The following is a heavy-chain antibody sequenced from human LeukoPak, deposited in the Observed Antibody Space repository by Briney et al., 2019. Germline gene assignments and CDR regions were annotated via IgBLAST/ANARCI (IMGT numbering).Heavy chain of an antibody. Sequence: SETLSLTCTVSGGSISSYYWSWIRQPPGKGLEWIGYIYYSGSTNYNPSLKSRVTISVDTSKNQFSLKLSSVTAADTAVYYCARDKFRGYFDYWGQGTLVTVSS. V-gene: IGHV4-59*01. D-gene: IGHD1-7*01. CDR3: ARDKFRGYFDY. CDR2: IYYSGST. CDR1: GGSISSYY. J-gene: IGHJ4*02.